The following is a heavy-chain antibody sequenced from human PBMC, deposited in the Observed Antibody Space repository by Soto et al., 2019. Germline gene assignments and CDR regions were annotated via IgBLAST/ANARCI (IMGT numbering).Heavy chain of an antibody. J-gene: IGHJ4*02. CDR2: TYYRSKWYY. V-gene: IGHV6-1*01. Sequence: PAQTLSLTCAISGDSVSSNSGTWNWIRQSPTRGLEWLGRTYYRSKWYYEYAVSVKGRITINPDTSKNHFSLQLNSVTPEDTAVYYCARDPGFKKFDCWGQGTLVTVSS. CDR1: GDSVSSNSGT. CDR3: ARDPGFKKFDC.